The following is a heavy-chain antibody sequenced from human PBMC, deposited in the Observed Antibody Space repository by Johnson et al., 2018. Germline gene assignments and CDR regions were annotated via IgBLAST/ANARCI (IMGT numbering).Heavy chain of an antibody. J-gene: IGHJ3*01. Sequence: EVQLVESGGGLVQPGGSLRLSCAASGFTFSAYWMTWVRQAPGKGLEWVANLREDGREKYYVDPVKGRFTISRDNARNSLYLQLNSLRAEDTAVYYCARETIADVAGKVFDRWGQGTMVTGSS. V-gene: IGHV3-7*01. CDR1: GFTFSAYW. CDR2: LREDGREK. CDR3: ARETIADVAGKVFDR. D-gene: IGHD6-13*01.